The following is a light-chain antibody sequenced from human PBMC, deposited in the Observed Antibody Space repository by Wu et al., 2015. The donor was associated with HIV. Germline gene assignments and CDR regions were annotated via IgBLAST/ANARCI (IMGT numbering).Light chain of an antibody. Sequence: DIQMTQSPFTLSASVGDRVTITCRASQSVSSWLAWYQQKPGRAPKLLIYKASYLESGVPSRFSGSGSGTEFTLTISSLQPEDVATYYCQKYNTAPWTFGQGTKVEMK. CDR2: KAS. V-gene: IGKV1-5*03. CDR1: QSVSSW. J-gene: IGKJ1*01. CDR3: QKYNTAPWT.